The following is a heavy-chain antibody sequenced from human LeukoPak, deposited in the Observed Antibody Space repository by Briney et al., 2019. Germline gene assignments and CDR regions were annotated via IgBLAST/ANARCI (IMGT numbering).Heavy chain of an antibody. CDR1: GFSFSRYW. V-gene: IGHV3-7*01. J-gene: IGHJ4*02. Sequence: GGSLRLSCAASGFSFSRYWMTWVRQAPGKGLEWVANIKGDESDDHYVASVRGRFTISRDNAKRSLYLQMNNLRAEDTGVYYCARVADYDFLSGYYSPFDHWGQRVLVIVSS. D-gene: IGHD3-3*01. CDR3: ARVADYDFLSGYYSPFDH. CDR2: IKGDESDD.